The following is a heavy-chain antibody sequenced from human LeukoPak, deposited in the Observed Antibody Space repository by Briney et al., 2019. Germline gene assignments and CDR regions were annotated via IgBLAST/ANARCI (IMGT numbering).Heavy chain of an antibody. CDR2: IYYRGST. CDR1: GGSISSGGYY. V-gene: IGHV4-31*03. Sequence: PSQTLSLTCTVSGGSISSGGYYWSWIRQRPGKGLEWIGYIYYRGSTNYNPSLKSRVTISVDTSKNQFSLKLSSVTAADTAVYYCARDLGATGAFDIWGQGTMVTVS. D-gene: IGHD1-26*01. CDR3: ARDLGATGAFDI. J-gene: IGHJ3*02.